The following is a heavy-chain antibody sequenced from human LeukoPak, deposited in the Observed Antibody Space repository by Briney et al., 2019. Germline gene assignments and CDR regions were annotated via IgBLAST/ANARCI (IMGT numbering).Heavy chain of an antibody. Sequence: GGSLRLSCAASGFTFSSYWMHWVRQAPGKGLVWVSRINSDGSSTSYADSVKGRFTISRDNAKNTLYLQMNSLRAEDTAVYYCVPYYYGSGSYSWGQGTLVTVSS. J-gene: IGHJ5*02. V-gene: IGHV3-74*01. CDR3: VPYYYGSGSYS. D-gene: IGHD3-10*01. CDR1: GFTFSSYW. CDR2: INSDGSST.